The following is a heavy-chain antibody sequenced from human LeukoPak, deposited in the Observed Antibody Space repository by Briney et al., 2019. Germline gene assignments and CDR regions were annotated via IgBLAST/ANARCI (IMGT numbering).Heavy chain of an antibody. D-gene: IGHD2-8*01. CDR2: INPNSGGT. J-gene: IGHJ6*02. V-gene: IGHV1-2*02. CDR1: GYTFTGYY. CDR3: ARDGREYCTNGVCSGVYYYGMDV. Sequence: ASVKVSCKASGYTFTGYYMHWVRQAPGQGLEWMGWINPNSGGTNYAQKFQGRVTMTTDTSTSTAYMELRSLRSDDTAVYYCARDGREYCTNGVCSGVYYYGMDVWGQGTTVTVSS.